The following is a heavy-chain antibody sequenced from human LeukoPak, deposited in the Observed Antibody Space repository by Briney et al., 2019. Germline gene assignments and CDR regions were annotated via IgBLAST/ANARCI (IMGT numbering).Heavy chain of an antibody. J-gene: IGHJ4*02. CDR1: GFTFSSYW. CDR2: INSDGSTT. Sequence: GGSLRLSCVASGFTFSSYWMHWVRHAPGKGLVRVSRINSDGSTTTYADSVRGRFTISRDNAKHTLYLQMNSLRAEDTAVYYCERGGFDTIGFDYWGQGTLVTVSS. V-gene: IGHV3-74*01. CDR3: ERGGFDTIGFDY. D-gene: IGHD3-10*01.